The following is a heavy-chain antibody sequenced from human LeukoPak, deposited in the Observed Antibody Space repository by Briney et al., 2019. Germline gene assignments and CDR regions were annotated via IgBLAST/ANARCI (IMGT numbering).Heavy chain of an antibody. CDR1: GSTFSSYS. V-gene: IGHV3-23*01. D-gene: IGHD2-2*01. CDR3: ANGSSAAFFDL. J-gene: IGHJ4*02. CDR2: ISNSGSST. Sequence: PGGSLRLSCAASGSTFSSYSMNWVRQAPGKGLEWVSGISNSGSSTYYADSVKGRFSVSRDNSKNTLFLQMNSLRAEDTALYYCANGSSAAFFDLWGQGTLVTVSS.